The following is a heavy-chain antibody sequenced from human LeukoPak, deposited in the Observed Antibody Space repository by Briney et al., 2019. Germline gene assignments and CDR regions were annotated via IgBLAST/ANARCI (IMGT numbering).Heavy chain of an antibody. CDR1: GGSFSGYY. J-gene: IGHJ4*02. CDR2: INHSGST. D-gene: IGHD6-13*01. Sequence: SETLSLTCAVYGGSFSGYYWSWIRQPPGKGLEWIGEINHSGSTNYNPSLKSRVTISVDTSKNQFSLKLSSVTAADTAVYYCARVGYSSSPPRNRGQGTLVTVSS. CDR3: ARVGYSSSPPRN. V-gene: IGHV4-34*01.